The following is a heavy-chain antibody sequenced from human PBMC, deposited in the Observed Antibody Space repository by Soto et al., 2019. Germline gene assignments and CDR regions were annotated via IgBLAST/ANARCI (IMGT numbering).Heavy chain of an antibody. J-gene: IGHJ3*02. CDR3: AMEYYYDSSDFHTYTFDI. CDR1: GYTFTSYG. Sequence: ASVKVSCKASGYTFTSYGISWVRQAPGQGLEWMGWISVYNGNTNYARKLQGRVSMTTDTSTSTAYMELRSLRSDDTAVYYCAMEYYYDSSDFHTYTFDIWGQGTMVTVSS. D-gene: IGHD3-22*01. V-gene: IGHV1-18*01. CDR2: ISVYNGNT.